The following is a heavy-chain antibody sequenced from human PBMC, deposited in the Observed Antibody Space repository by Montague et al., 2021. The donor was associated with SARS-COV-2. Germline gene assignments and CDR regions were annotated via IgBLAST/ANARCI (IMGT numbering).Heavy chain of an antibody. CDR3: ARKMDSSFDV. J-gene: IGHJ3*01. Sequence: VSPGASLSSDSLSWHWIRQSPSRGLEWLASTYYRSKWYNDSAPSVSGRATVKSDTSRNQFPLHLDSVTPEDTALYFCARKMDSSFDVWGKGTMVIVSS. CDR1: GASLSSDSLS. CDR2: TYYRSKWYN. V-gene: IGHV6-1*01. D-gene: IGHD2-2*03.